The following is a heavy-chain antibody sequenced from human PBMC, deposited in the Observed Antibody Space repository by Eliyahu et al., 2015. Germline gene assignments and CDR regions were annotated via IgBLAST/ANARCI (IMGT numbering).Heavy chain of an antibody. CDR2: XNHSGST. Sequence: QVQLQQWGAGLLKPSETLSLTCAVYXGSFSGYYWSWIRQPPGKXXEXXGEXNHSGSTNYNPSLKSRVTISVDTSKNQFSLKLSSVTAADTAVYYCARGPKVWYYYYGMDVWGKGTTVTVSS. V-gene: IGHV4-34*01. D-gene: IGHD3-16*01. CDR3: ARGPKVWYYYYGMDV. CDR1: XGSFSGYY. J-gene: IGHJ6*04.